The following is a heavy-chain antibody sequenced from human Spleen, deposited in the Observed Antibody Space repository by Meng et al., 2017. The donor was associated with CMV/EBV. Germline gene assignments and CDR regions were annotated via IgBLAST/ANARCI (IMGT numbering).Heavy chain of an antibody. D-gene: IGHD6-19*01. CDR1: GFTFSDYY. Sequence: GESLKISCAASGFTFSDYYMSWIRQAPGKGLEWVSYISTSGSIIYYADSVKGRFTISRDNAKNSLSLQMNSLRAEDTAVYYCAKSRGGSAWLFDYWGQGTLVTVSS. J-gene: IGHJ4*02. CDR3: AKSRGGSAWLFDY. CDR2: ISTSGSII. V-gene: IGHV3-11*01.